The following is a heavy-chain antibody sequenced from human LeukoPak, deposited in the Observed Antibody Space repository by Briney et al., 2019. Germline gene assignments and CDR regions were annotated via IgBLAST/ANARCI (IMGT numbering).Heavy chain of an antibody. CDR2: IKSKTDGGTT. CDR3: TTDLIGYYYDSRRFDY. D-gene: IGHD3-22*01. J-gene: IGHJ4*02. CDR1: GFTFSNYG. Sequence: PGGSLRLSCAASGFTFSNYGMHWVRQAPGKGLEWVGRIKSKTDGGTTDYAAPVKGRFTISRDDSKNTLYLQMNSLKTEDTAVYYCTTDLIGYYYDSRRFDYWGQGTLVTVSS. V-gene: IGHV3-15*01.